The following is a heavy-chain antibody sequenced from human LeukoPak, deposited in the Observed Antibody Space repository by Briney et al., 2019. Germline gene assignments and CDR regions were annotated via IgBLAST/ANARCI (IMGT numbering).Heavy chain of an antibody. J-gene: IGHJ4*02. CDR1: GFTFSSYA. D-gene: IGHD4-17*01. CDR2: ISSNGGST. Sequence: SGGSLRLSCAASGFTFSSYAMHWVRQAPGKGLEYVSAISSNGGSTYYANSVKGRFTISRDNSKNTLYLQMGSLRAEDTAVYYCATVTYYGDYDYWGQGTLVTVSS. CDR3: ATVTYYGDYDY. V-gene: IGHV3-64*01.